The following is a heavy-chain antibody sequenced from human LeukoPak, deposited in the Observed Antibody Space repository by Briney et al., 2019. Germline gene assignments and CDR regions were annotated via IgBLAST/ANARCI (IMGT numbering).Heavy chain of an antibody. J-gene: IGHJ4*02. Sequence: TPSETLSLTCTVSGGSISSYYWSWLRQPPGKGLEWIGYIYYSGSTNYNPSLKSRVTISVDTSKNQFSLKLSSVTAADTAVYYCAADGARWYWGQGTLVTVSS. CDR2: IYYSGST. CDR1: GGSISSYY. D-gene: IGHD4-23*01. V-gene: IGHV4-59*01. CDR3: AADGARWY.